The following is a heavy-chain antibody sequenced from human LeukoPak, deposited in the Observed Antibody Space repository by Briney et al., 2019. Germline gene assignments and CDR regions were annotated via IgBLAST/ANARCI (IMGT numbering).Heavy chain of an antibody. CDR1: GYSFISYW. V-gene: IGHV5-51*01. CDR3: ARTISSTWQLYYFDY. D-gene: IGHD6-13*01. J-gene: IGHJ4*02. CDR2: IYPGDSDT. Sequence: GESLKISCKGSGYSFISYWIGWVRQMPGKGLEWMGIIYPGDSDTRHSPSFRGQVTISADKSISTAYLQWSSLEASDTAMYYCARTISSTWQLYYFDYWGQGTLVTVSS.